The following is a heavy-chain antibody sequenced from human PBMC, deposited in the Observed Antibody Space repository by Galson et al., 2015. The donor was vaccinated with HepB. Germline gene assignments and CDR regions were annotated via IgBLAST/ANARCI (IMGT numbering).Heavy chain of an antibody. CDR3: ARRGSGWYYYGMDV. CDR1: GGSNSSSSYY. CDR2: IYYSGST. D-gene: IGHD6-19*01. J-gene: IGHJ6*02. V-gene: IGHV4-39*01. Sequence: LSLTCTVSGGSNSSSSYYWGWIRQPPGKGLEWIGSIYYSGSTYYSPSLKSRVTISVDTSKNQFSLKLSSVTAADTAVYYCARRGSGWYYYGMDVWGQGTTVTVSS.